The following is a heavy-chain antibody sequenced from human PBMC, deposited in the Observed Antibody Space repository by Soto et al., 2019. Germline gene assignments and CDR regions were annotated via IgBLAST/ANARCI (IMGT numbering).Heavy chain of an antibody. CDR1: GFTFEDYA. D-gene: IGHD6-19*01. V-gene: IGHV3-9*01. CDR2: ITWNNNDI. J-gene: IGHJ4*02. CDR3: AKDEQWGGSENYMHDFDS. Sequence: EVQLVESGGGLVQPGRSLRLSCAASGFTFEDYAMHWVRQAPGKGLEWVSGITWNNNDIGYADSVKGRFTISRDNAKNSLYLQMNSLRLEDTALYYCAKDEQWGGSENYMHDFDSWGQGTLVTVSS.